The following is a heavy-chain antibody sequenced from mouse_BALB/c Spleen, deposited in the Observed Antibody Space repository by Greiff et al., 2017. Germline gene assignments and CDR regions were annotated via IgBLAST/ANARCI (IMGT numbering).Heavy chain of an antibody. D-gene: IGHD2-14*01. CDR1: GFTFSDYY. CDR3: ARAGRYDNGNFDY. CDR2: ISDGGSYT. Sequence: EVQLVESGGGLVKPGGSLKLSCAASGFTFSDYYMYWVRQTPEKRLEWVATISDGGSYTYYPDSVKGRFTISRDNAKNNLYLQMSSLKSEDTAMYYCARAGRYDNGNFDYWGQGTTLTVSS. J-gene: IGHJ2*01. V-gene: IGHV5-4*02.